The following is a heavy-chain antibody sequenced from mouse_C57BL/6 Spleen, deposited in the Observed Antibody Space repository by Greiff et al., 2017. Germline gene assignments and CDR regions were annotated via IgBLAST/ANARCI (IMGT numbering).Heavy chain of an antibody. D-gene: IGHD4-1*02. CDR3: TTATGTGGYFDY. Sequence: EVQLQQSGAELVRPGASVKLSCTASGFNIKDDYMHWVKQRPEQGLEWIVWIDPENVDTEYASKFLGKATITADTSSNTAYLQLSSLTSEDTAVYYCTTATGTGGYFDYWGQGTTLTVSS. CDR2: IDPENVDT. CDR1: GFNIKDDY. V-gene: IGHV14-4*01. J-gene: IGHJ2*01.